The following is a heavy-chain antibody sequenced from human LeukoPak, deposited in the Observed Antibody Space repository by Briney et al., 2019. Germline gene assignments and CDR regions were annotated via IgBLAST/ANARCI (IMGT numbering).Heavy chain of an antibody. Sequence: SVKVSCKASGGTFSSYAISWVRQAPGQGLEWMGGIIPIFGTANYAQKFQGRVTITADESTSTAYMELSSLRSEDTAVYYCARSIAATLRAFDIWGQGTMVTVSS. J-gene: IGHJ3*02. D-gene: IGHD6-6*01. CDR2: IIPIFGTA. CDR3: ARSIAATLRAFDI. CDR1: GGTFSSYA. V-gene: IGHV1-69*13.